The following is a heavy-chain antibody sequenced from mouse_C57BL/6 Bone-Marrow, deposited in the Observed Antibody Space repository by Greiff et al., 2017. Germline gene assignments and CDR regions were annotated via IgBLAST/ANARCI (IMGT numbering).Heavy chain of an antibody. Sequence: EVQLQESGPGLVKPSQSLPLTCSVTGYSITSGYYWNWIRQFPGNKLEWMGYISYDGSNNYNPSLKNRISITRDTSKNQFFLKLNSVTTEDTATYYCAREGDVGYDYWGQGTTLTVSS. CDR1: GYSITSGYY. D-gene: IGHD3-3*01. CDR2: ISYDGSN. CDR3: AREGDVGYDY. V-gene: IGHV3-6*01. J-gene: IGHJ2*01.